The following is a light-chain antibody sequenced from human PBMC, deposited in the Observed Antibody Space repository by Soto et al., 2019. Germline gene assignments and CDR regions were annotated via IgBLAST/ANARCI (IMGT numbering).Light chain of an antibody. CDR2: YDS. CDR3: QAWDSSSDHPV. J-gene: IGLJ2*01. CDR1: NIGSKS. Sequence: SYELTQPPSVSVAPGKTARITCGGNNIGSKSVHWYQQKPGQAAVLVIYYDSDRPSGIPERFSGSNSGNTATLTISRAEAGHEADYYCQAWDSSSDHPVFGGGTKVTVL. V-gene: IGLV3-21*01.